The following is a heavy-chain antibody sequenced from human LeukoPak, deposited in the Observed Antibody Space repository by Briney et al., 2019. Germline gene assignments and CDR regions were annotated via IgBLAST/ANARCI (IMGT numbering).Heavy chain of an antibody. CDR3: VKLGYYYYYMDV. V-gene: IGHV4-38-2*02. CDR2: IYHSGST. CDR1: GYSISSGYY. D-gene: IGHD4-23*01. J-gene: IGHJ6*03. Sequence: SETLSLTCTVSGYSISSGYYWGWIRQPPGKGLEWIGSIYHSGSTYYNPSLKSRVTISVDTSKNQFSLTLSSVTAADTAVYYCVKLGYYYYYMDVWGKGTTVTISS.